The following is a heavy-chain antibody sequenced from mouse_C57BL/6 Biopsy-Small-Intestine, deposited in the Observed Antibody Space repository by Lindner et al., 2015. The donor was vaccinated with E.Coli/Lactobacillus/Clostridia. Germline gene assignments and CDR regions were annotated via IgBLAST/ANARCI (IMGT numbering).Heavy chain of an antibody. V-gene: IGHV1-63*01. CDR1: GYTFTNYW. J-gene: IGHJ2*01. Sequence: VQLQESGAELVRPGTSVKMSCKASGYTFTNYWIGWAKQRPGHGLEWIGDIYPGDGYTNYNEKFKGKATLTADKSSSTAYMQFSSLTSEDSAIYYCARDYGSSYFDYWGQGTTLTVSS. CDR3: ARDYGSSYFDY. CDR2: IYPGDGYT. D-gene: IGHD1-1*01.